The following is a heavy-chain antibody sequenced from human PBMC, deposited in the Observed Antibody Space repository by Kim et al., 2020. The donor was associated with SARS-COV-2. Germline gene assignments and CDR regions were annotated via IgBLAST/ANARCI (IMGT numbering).Heavy chain of an antibody. CDR3: ARSAPDSTGYFDY. Sequence: YYADSVKGRFTISRNNSENTLYLQVGSLRTEDMAVYFCARSAPDSTGYFDYWGQGTLVTVSS. J-gene: IGHJ4*02. V-gene: IGHV3-64*02. D-gene: IGHD3-22*01.